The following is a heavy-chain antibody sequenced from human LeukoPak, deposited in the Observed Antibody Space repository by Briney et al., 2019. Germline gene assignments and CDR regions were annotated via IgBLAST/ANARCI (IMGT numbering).Heavy chain of an antibody. V-gene: IGHV3-23*01. D-gene: IGHD3-22*01. Sequence: PGGSLRLSCAASGFTFSSYAMTWVRQAPGKGLEWVSAITGGGDTTYYADSVKGRFTISRDNAKNSLYLQMNSLTAEDTAVYYCARDRAMIRRVPNDAFDIWGQGTMVTVSS. CDR3: ARDRAMIRRVPNDAFDI. CDR1: GFTFSSYA. J-gene: IGHJ3*02. CDR2: ITGGGDTT.